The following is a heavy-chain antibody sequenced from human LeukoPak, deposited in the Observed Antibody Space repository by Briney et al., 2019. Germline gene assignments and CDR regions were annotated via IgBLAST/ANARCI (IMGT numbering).Heavy chain of an antibody. D-gene: IGHD1-26*01. CDR3: ARGVEATRRYYYYYMDV. CDR1: GGSISSYY. J-gene: IGHJ6*03. V-gene: IGHV4-59*01. CDR2: IYYSGST. Sequence: SETLSLTCTVSGGSISSYYWSWIRQPPGKGLEWIGYIYYSGSTNYNPSLKSRVTISVDTSKNQFSLKLSSVTAADTAVYHCARGVEATRRYYYYYMDVWGKGTTVTISS.